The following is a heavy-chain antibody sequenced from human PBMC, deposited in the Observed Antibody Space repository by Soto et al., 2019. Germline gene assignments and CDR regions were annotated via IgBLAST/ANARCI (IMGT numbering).Heavy chain of an antibody. J-gene: IGHJ4*02. Sequence: GGSLRLSCAASGFTFSSYAMSWVRQAPGKGLEWVSAISGSGGNTYYADSVKGRFTISRDNSKNTLYLQMNSLRVEDTAVFYCAKDSDYYSSGYLYWGQGTLVTVSS. V-gene: IGHV3-23*01. D-gene: IGHD3-22*01. CDR3: AKDSDYYSSGYLY. CDR2: ISGSGGNT. CDR1: GFTFSSYA.